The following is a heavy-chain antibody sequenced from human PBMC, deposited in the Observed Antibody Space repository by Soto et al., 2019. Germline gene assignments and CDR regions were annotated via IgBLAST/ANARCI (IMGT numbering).Heavy chain of an antibody. Sequence: GSLRLSCAASGFTFSSYAMHWVRQAPGKGLEWVAVISYDGSNKYYADSVKSRFTISRDNSKNTLYLQMNSLRAEDTAVYYCARDTYSGYDYDYYYGMGVWGQGTTVTVSS. J-gene: IGHJ6*02. D-gene: IGHD5-12*01. CDR1: GFTFSSYA. V-gene: IGHV3-30-3*01. CDR3: ARDTYSGYDYDYYYGMGV. CDR2: ISYDGSNK.